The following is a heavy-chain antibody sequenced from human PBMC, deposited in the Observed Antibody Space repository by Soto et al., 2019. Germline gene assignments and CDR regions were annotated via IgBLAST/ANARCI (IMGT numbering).Heavy chain of an antibody. V-gene: IGHV3-23*01. CDR2: INGEGGGNGGST. CDR1: GFTFSNYA. Sequence: EVQLLESGGGLVQPGGSLRLSCAASGFTFSNYAMTWVRQAPGKGLEWVSAINGEGGGNGGSTYYADSVKGRFTISRDNSRNTLYLHMNNLRVEDTAVYYCAKRPLTWYLGLDYWGQGALVTVSS. CDR3: AKRPLTWYLGLDY. D-gene: IGHD3-9*01. J-gene: IGHJ4*02.